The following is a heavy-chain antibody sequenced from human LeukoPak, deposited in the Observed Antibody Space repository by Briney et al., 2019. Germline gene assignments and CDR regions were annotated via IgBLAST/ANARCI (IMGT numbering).Heavy chain of an antibody. D-gene: IGHD6-13*01. V-gene: IGHV4-34*01. J-gene: IGHJ4*02. Sequence: SETLSLTCAVYGGSFSGYYWSWIRQPPGKGLEWIGEINHSGSTNYNPSLKSRVTISVDTSENQLSLKLSSVTAADTAVYYCARVGYSSSWTPDYWGQGTLVTVSS. CDR3: ARVGYSSSWTPDY. CDR1: GGSFSGYY. CDR2: INHSGST.